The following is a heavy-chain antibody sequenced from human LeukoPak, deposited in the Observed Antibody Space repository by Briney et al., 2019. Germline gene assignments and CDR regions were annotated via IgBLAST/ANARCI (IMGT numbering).Heavy chain of an antibody. CDR1: GGSISSGDYY. D-gene: IGHD3-22*01. J-gene: IGHJ4*02. Sequence: PSETLSLTCTVSGGSISSGDYYWSWIRQSPGKGLEWIGYIYYSGSTYYNPSLKSRVTISVDTSKNQFSLKLSSVTAADTAVYYCARTYDSSGYSFDYWGQGTLVTVSS. CDR2: IYYSGST. CDR3: ARTYDSSGYSFDY. V-gene: IGHV4-30-4*01.